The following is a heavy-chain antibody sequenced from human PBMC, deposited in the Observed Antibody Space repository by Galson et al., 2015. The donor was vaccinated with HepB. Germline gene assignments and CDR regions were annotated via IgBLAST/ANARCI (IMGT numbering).Heavy chain of an antibody. J-gene: IGHJ5*02. Sequence: SVKVSCKASGYTFSSFSISWVRQAPGQGLEWMGWISAFKGNTDYAQKFQGRVTMTTDTSTNTAYMELRSLRSDDTAVYYCARGALVVVVGATQNNWFDPWGQGTLVTVSS. D-gene: IGHD2-15*01. CDR1: GYTFSSFS. CDR2: ISAFKGNT. CDR3: ARGALVVVVGATQNNWFDP. V-gene: IGHV1-18*01.